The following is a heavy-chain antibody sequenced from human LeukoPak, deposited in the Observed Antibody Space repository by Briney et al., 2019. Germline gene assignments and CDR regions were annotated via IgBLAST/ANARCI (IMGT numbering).Heavy chain of an antibody. J-gene: IGHJ4*02. D-gene: IGHD3/OR15-3a*01. CDR3: ARTTSWTASGYDY. CDR2: VNPYSGDR. V-gene: IGHV1-8*03. Sequence: GASVKVSCKTSGYTFTTYHINWVRQATGQGLAWLGWVNPYSGDRGYAQKFQGRLSITSDTSISTAYMELGSLRSDDTAVYFCARTTSWTASGYDYWGQGTLVSVSS. CDR1: GYTFTTYH.